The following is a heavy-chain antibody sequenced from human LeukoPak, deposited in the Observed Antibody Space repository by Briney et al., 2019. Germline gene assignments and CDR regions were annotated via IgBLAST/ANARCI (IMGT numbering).Heavy chain of an antibody. CDR2: ISSSGSTI. Sequence: GALRLSCAASGFSFRDYYMSWSRQAPGKGLEWISYISSSGSTIYYADSVKGRFTISRDNAKNSLYLQMNSLRAEDTAVYYCARDRTGQQLEGWGQGTLVTVSS. CDR3: ARDRTGQQLEG. V-gene: IGHV3-11*01. CDR1: GFSFRDYY. D-gene: IGHD6-13*01. J-gene: IGHJ4*02.